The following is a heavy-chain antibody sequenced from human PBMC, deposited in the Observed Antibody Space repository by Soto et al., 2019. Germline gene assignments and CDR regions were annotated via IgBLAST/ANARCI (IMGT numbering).Heavy chain of an antibody. CDR2: IYPGDSDT. J-gene: IGHJ6*02. CDR3: ARISTVTTFNYYYGMHV. V-gene: IGHV5-51*03. Sequence: PGKSLKISCKGSGYSLTSYWIGWVRQMPGKGLEWMGIIYPGDSDTRYSPSFQGQVTISADKSISTAYLQWSSLKASDTAMYYCARISTVTTFNYYYGMHVWGQGTTVTV. D-gene: IGHD4-17*01. CDR1: GYSLTSYW.